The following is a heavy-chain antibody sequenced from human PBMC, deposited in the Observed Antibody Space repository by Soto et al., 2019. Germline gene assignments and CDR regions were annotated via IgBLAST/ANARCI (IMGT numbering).Heavy chain of an antibody. V-gene: IGHV1-18*04. CDR1: GYTFTSYA. J-gene: IGHJ4*02. CDR3: ARICGDCANY. Sequence: ASVKVSCKASGYTFTSYAITWVRQAPGQGLEWTGWISSHNGNTHYAQKPQGRVTLTTDTSTSTAYMELRSLTSDDTAVYYCARICGDCANYWGQGTLVTVSS. CDR2: ISSHNGNT. D-gene: IGHD2-21*02.